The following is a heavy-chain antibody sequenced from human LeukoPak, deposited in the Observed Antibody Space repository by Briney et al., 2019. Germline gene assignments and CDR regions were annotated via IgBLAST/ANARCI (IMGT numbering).Heavy chain of an antibody. V-gene: IGHV1-18*01. D-gene: IGHD3-3*01. CDR2: ISPYNGNI. CDR1: GYTVTNYG. Sequence: GASVKVSCKASGYTVTNYGISWVRQAPGQGLEWVGWISPYNGNIKYGQRFQGRVTMTTDKSTSTAYMELRSLTSDDTALYYCARDLKITILGVLPWDYFDCWGQGTLVTVSS. CDR3: ARDLKITILGVLPWDYFDC. J-gene: IGHJ4*02.